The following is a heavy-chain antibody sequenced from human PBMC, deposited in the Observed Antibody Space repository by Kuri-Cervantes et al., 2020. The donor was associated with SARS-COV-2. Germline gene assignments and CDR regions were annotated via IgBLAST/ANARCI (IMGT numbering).Heavy chain of an antibody. V-gene: IGHV3-30*18. CDR2: ISYDGSNK. CDR1: GFTFSSYA. D-gene: IGHD4-17*01. Sequence: GESLKISCAASGFTFSSYAMSWVRQAPGKGLEWVAVISYDGSNKYYADSVKGRFTISRDNSKNTLYLQMNSLRAEDTAVYYCAKDRRGYGEYEALDYWGQGTLVTVSS. CDR3: AKDRRGYGEYEALDY. J-gene: IGHJ4*02.